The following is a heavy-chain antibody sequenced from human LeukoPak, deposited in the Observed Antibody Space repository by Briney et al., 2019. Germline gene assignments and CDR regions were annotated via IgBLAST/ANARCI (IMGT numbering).Heavy chain of an antibody. CDR2: IYYSGST. J-gene: IGHJ4*02. D-gene: IGHD4-17*01. Sequence: KPSETLSLTCTVSGGSISSYYWSWIRQPPGKGLEWVGYIYYSGSTNYNPSLTSRVTISVDTSKTQFSLKLSSVTAADTAVYYCARFGDYGDYFDYWGQGTLVTVSS. CDR3: ARFGDYGDYFDY. V-gene: IGHV4-59*01. CDR1: GGSISSYY.